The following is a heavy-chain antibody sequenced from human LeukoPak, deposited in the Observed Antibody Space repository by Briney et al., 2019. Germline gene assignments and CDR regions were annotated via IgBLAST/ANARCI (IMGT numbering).Heavy chain of an antibody. D-gene: IGHD3/OR15-3a*01. J-gene: IGHJ3*02. CDR2: IYYSGST. Sequence: SETLSLTCTVSGGSISSGGYYWSWIRQHPGKGLEWIGYIYYSGSTYYNPSLKSRVTISVDTSKNQFSLKLSSVTAADTAVYYCARDLQDYDAFDIWGQGTMVTVSS. CDR3: ARDLQDYDAFDI. CDR1: GGSISSGGYY. V-gene: IGHV4-31*03.